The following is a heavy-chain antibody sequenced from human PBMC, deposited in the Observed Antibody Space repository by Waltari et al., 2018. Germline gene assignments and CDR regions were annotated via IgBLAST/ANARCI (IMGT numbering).Heavy chain of an antibody. D-gene: IGHD6-6*01. J-gene: IGHJ4*02. CDR1: GFTFGDYA. Sequence: EVQLVESGGGLVQPGRSLRLSCTASGFTFGDYAMSWVRQAPGKGLEWVGFIRSKAYGGTTEYAASVKGRFTISRDDSKSIAYLQMNSLKTEDTGVYFCARDGLGSSHDYWGQGTLVTVSS. CDR3: ARDGLGSSHDY. CDR2: IRSKAYGGTT. V-gene: IGHV3-49*04.